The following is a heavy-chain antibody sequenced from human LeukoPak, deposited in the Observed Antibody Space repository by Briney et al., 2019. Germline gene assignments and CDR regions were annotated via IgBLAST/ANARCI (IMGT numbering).Heavy chain of an antibody. J-gene: IGHJ4*02. Sequence: GGSLRLSCAASGFTFSSYGMHWVRQAPGKGLEWVAVISYDGSNKYYADSVKGRFTISRDNSKNTLYLQMNSLRAEDTAVYYCARDGLYYYDSSGYEGIDYWGQGTLVTVSS. CDR2: ISYDGSNK. V-gene: IGHV3-30*03. CDR1: GFTFSSYG. CDR3: ARDGLYYYDSSGYEGIDY. D-gene: IGHD3-22*01.